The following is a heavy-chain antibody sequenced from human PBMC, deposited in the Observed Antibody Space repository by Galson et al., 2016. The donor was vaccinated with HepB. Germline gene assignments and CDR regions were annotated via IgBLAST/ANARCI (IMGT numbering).Heavy chain of an antibody. J-gene: IGHJ6*01. CDR3: ARVGVIPYYYYGMDV. CDR1: GFTFTSYW. Sequence: SLRLSCGASGFTFTSYWIHWVRQVPGEGLVWVSRINSDGSSTHYADSGKGRFTISRDNAKNTVYLQMNSLRVEDTAVYYCARVGVIPYYYYGMDVWGQGTMVIVSS. D-gene: IGHD3-10*01. V-gene: IGHV3-74*01. CDR2: INSDGSST.